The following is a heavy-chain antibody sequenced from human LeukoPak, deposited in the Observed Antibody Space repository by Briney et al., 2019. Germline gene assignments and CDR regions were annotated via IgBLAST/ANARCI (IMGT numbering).Heavy chain of an antibody. D-gene: IGHD2-2*01. CDR3: ARFRAAYCSSTSCQKVNDY. V-gene: IGHV3-48*01. Sequence: GGSLRLSCAGSGFTFSSYSMHWVRQAPGKGLEWVSYISSSSSTIYYADSVKGRFTISRDNAKNSLYLQMNSLRAEDTAVYYCARFRAAYCSSTSCQKVNDYWGQGTLVTVSS. J-gene: IGHJ4*02. CDR2: ISSSSSTI. CDR1: GFTFSSYS.